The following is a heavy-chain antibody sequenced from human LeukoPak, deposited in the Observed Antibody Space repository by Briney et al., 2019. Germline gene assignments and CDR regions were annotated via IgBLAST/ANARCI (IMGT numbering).Heavy chain of an antibody. CDR3: ARGGVGGLGWLRFPYYYGMDV. CDR1: GGSITSSNYY. CDR2: IYYSGST. J-gene: IGHJ6*02. Sequence: SETLSLTCTVSGGSITSSNYYWGWIRQPPGKGLEWIGSIYYSGSTYYNPSLKSRVTISVDTSKNQFSLKLSSVTAADTAVYYCARGGVGGLGWLRFPYYYGMDVWGQGTTVTVSS. D-gene: IGHD5-12*01. V-gene: IGHV4-39*01.